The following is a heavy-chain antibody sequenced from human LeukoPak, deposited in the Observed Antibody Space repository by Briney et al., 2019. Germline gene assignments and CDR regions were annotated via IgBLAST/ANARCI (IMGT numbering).Heavy chain of an antibody. Sequence: GGSLRLSCAASGFTFSSYAMHWVRQAPGKGLEWVAVISYDGSNEYYADSVKGRFTISRDNSKNTLYLQMNSLRAEDTAVYYCARDPAAEQEGYYYYMDVWGKGTTVTVSS. CDR1: GFTFSSYA. CDR3: ARDPAAEQEGYYYYMDV. V-gene: IGHV3-30*01. CDR2: ISYDGSNE. J-gene: IGHJ6*03. D-gene: IGHD6-13*01.